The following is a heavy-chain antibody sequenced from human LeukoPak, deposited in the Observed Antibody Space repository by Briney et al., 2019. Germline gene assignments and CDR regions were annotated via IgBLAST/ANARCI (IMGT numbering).Heavy chain of an antibody. Sequence: GGSLRLSCAASGFTFSSYAMSWVRQAPGKGLEWVSAISGSGGSTYYADSVKGRFTISRDNSKNTLYLQMNSLRAEDTAVYYCAKGTLSTPLQWFGEEDYWGQGTLVTVSS. D-gene: IGHD3-10*01. CDR1: GFTFSSYA. CDR3: AKGTLSTPLQWFGEEDY. J-gene: IGHJ4*02. CDR2: ISGSGGST. V-gene: IGHV3-23*01.